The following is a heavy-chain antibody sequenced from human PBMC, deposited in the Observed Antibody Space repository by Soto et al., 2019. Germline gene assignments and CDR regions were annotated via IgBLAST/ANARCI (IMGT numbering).Heavy chain of an antibody. Sequence: SETLSLTCTVSGGSISSGGYYWSWIRQHPGKGLEWIGYIYYSGSTYYNPSLKSRVTISVDTSKNQFSLKLSSVTAADTAVYYCARDRSGSYYFDYWGQGTLVTVSS. CDR2: IYYSGST. CDR1: GGSISSGGYY. D-gene: IGHD1-26*01. V-gene: IGHV4-31*03. J-gene: IGHJ4*02. CDR3: ARDRSGSYYFDY.